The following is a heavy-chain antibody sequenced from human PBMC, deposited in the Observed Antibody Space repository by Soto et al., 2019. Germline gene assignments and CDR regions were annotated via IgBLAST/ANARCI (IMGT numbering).Heavy chain of an antibody. CDR2: INPNSGST. CDR3: ARYCSSVSCYDEI. J-gene: IGHJ3*02. CDR1: GYTFTGYF. V-gene: IGHV1-2*02. Sequence: GASVKVSCKASGYTFTGYFIHWVRQAPGQGLEWMGWINPNSGSTNYAQKFQGRVTMTKDTSISTTYVDLSRLRSDDTAVYYCARYCSSVSCYDEIWGQGTMVTVSS. D-gene: IGHD2-15*01.